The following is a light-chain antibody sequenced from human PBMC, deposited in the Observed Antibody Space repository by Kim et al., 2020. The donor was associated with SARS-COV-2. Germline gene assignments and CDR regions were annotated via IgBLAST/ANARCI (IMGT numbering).Light chain of an antibody. Sequence: SYELTQPPSVSVSPGQTASITCTGDKLGDKYACWYQQKPGQSPVLVIYQDTKRPSGIPERLSGSKSGNTANLTISGTQAMDEADYYCQTWDSTTAVFGGG. CDR1: KLGDKY. CDR2: QDT. CDR3: QTWDSTTAV. V-gene: IGLV3-1*01. J-gene: IGLJ2*01.